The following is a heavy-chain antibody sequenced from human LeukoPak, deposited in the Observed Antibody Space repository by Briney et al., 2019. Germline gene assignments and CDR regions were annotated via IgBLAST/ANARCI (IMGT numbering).Heavy chain of an antibody. CDR3: AKDGSRRKGKIWFGELGSEY. D-gene: IGHD3-10*01. J-gene: IGHJ4*02. Sequence: GGSLRLSCAASGFTFSSYSMNWVRQAPGKGLEWVSSISSSSNYIYYADSVKGRFTISRDNAKNSLYLQMNSLRAEDTAVYYCAKDGSRRKGKIWFGELGSEYWGQGTLVTVSS. CDR2: ISSSSNYI. CDR1: GFTFSSYS. V-gene: IGHV3-21*01.